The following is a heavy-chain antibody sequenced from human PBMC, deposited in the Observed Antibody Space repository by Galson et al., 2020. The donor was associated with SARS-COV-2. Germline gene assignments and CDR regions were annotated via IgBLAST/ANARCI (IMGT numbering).Heavy chain of an antibody. J-gene: IGHJ6*02. Sequence: SGPTLVKPTQPLTLTCNFSRFSLRTSGMCVSWIRQPPGKALEWLALIDWDDDKYYSTSLKTRLTISKATSKNQVVLTMTNMDPVDTATYYCARIFYEIWTGYCYGMDVGGQGTTVTVSS. CDR3: ARIFYEIWTGYCYGMDV. D-gene: IGHD3-9*01. CDR2: IDWDDDK. CDR1: RFSLRTSGMC. V-gene: IGHV2-70*01.